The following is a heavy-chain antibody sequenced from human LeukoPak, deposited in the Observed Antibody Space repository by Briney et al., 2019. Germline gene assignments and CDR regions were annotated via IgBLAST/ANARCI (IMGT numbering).Heavy chain of an antibody. Sequence: SETLSLTCAVYGGSFSGYYWSWIRQPPGKGLEWNGEINHSGSTNYNPSLKSRVTISVDTSKNQFSLKLSSVTAADTAVYYCARTSGSYRPIDYWGQGTLVTVSS. CDR3: ARTSGSYRPIDY. J-gene: IGHJ4*02. D-gene: IGHD1-26*01. CDR1: GGSFSGYY. CDR2: INHSGST. V-gene: IGHV4-34*01.